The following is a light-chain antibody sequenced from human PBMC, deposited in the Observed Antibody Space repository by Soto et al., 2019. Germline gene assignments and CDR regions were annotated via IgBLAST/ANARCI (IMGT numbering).Light chain of an antibody. V-gene: IGKV3-20*01. CDR1: QSVSRTY. CDR2: GAS. CDR3: QQYDRSPFT. J-gene: IGKJ5*01. Sequence: EIVLTQSPGTLSLSPGERATLSCRASQSVSRTYLAWYQQTPGQAPRLLIYGASNRATGVPDRFSGSGSGTDFTLTISGLEHEDFAVYYCQQYDRSPFTFGQGTRLEIK.